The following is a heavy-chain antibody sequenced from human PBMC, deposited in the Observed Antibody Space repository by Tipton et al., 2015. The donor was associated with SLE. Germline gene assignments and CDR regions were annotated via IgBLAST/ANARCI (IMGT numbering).Heavy chain of an antibody. J-gene: IGHJ3*01. D-gene: IGHD3-16*01. CDR2: ISYHGSET. Sequence: SLRLSCAASGFIFYSYAMHWVRQAPGKGLEWVAVISYHGSETYYADSVKGRVTISRDNSKNTASLQMNSLRTEDTAVYYCARGDISHLGGAFDLCGQGTMVTVSS. CDR1: GFIFYSYA. V-gene: IGHV3-30*04. CDR3: ARGDISHLGGAFDL.